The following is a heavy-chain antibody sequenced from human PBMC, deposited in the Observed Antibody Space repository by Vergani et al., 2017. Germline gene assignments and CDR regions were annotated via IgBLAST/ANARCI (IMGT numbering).Heavy chain of an antibody. Sequence: QGQLQESGPGLVKPSETLSLTCTVSGGSISCHYWSWIRQRPGKGLEWIGYIFYSGSTNYNPSLKSRVTISVDTSKNQFSLKLSSVADADTAVSYCARGLVAARPDRYFDWSRQGSLVTVS. D-gene: IGHD6-6*01. V-gene: IGHV4-59*11. CDR1: GGSISCHY. CDR3: ARGLVAARPDRYFDW. J-gene: IGHJ4*02. CDR2: IFYSGST.